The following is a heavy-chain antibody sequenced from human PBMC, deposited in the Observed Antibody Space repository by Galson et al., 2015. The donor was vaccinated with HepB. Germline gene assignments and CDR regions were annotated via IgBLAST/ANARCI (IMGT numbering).Heavy chain of an antibody. D-gene: IGHD2-8*01. CDR2: ITSNGGIT. J-gene: IGHJ4*02. CDR3: AKDGIMVPNNPYQLHF. V-gene: IGHV3-23*01. Sequence: SPRLSCAASGFTFSRYAMTWVRQATGKGLEWISRITSNGGITFYTNSVKGRFTISRDNSRNTVVLQLSSLRPEDTADYYCAKDGIMVPNNPYQLHFWGQGTLVSVSS. CDR1: GFTFSRYA.